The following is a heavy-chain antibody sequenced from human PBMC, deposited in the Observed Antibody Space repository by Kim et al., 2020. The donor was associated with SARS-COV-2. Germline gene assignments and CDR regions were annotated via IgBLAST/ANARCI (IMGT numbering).Heavy chain of an antibody. V-gene: IGHV3-23*01. J-gene: IGHJ4*02. Sequence: VKGRFTISRDNSKNTLYLQMNSLRAEDTAVYYCAKPFYDFWSGYPIYFDYWGQGTLVTVSS. CDR3: AKPFYDFWSGYPIYFDY. D-gene: IGHD3-3*01.